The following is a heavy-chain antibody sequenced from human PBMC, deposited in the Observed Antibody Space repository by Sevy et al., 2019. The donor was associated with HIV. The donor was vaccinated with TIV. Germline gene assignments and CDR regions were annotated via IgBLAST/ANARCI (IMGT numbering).Heavy chain of an antibody. D-gene: IGHD2-2*01. Sequence: GGSLRLSCAASGFTLTKYWMHWVRQVPGEGLQWVSRIKGDGSRTSYADSVKGRFTISRDYGRNTIYLQMNRLRVDDMGIYYCAREPVPPTSYDAFDVWGQGTMVTVSS. V-gene: IGHV3-74*01. CDR1: GFTLTKYW. J-gene: IGHJ3*01. CDR3: AREPVPPTSYDAFDV. CDR2: IKGDGSRT.